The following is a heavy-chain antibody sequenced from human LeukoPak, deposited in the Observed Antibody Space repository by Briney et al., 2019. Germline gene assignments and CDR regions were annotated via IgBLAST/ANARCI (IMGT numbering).Heavy chain of an antibody. CDR2: ISGSGGST. J-gene: IGHJ4*02. Sequence: PGGSLRLSCAASGFTFSIYAMSWVRQAPGKGLEWVSAISGSGGSTYYADSVKGRFTISRDNSKNTLYLQMNSLRAEDTAVYYCAKAGNYYDSSGYYYWGQGTLVTVSS. CDR3: AKAGNYYDSSGYYY. D-gene: IGHD3-22*01. CDR1: GFTFSIYA. V-gene: IGHV3-23*01.